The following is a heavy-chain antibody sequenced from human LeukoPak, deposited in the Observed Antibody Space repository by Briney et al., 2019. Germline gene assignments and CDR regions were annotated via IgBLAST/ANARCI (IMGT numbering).Heavy chain of an antibody. J-gene: IGHJ6*03. Sequence: GGSLRLSCAASGFTFSNYEMHWARQAPGKGLEWVSSITSSSSYIYYADSVKGRFTISRDNAKSSLYLQMNSLRDEDTAVYYCARDPYSGNYGDYYYYYMDVWGKGTTVTISS. CDR3: ARDPYSGNYGDYYYYYMDV. CDR1: GFTFSNYE. V-gene: IGHV3-21*01. D-gene: IGHD1-26*01. CDR2: ITSSSSYI.